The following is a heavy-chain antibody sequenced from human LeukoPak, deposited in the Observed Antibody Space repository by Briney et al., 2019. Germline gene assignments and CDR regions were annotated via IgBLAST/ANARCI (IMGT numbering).Heavy chain of an antibody. CDR1: GYTFTSYG. CDR2: ISAYNGNT. V-gene: IGHV1-18*01. CDR3: ARDHRHYYGSGSFCSPSDY. Sequence: ASVKVSCKASGYTFTSYGISWARQAPGQGLEWMGWISAYNGNTNYAQKLQGRVTMTTDTSTSTAYMELRSLRSDDTAVYYCARDHRHYYGSGSFCSPSDYWGQGTLVTVSS. D-gene: IGHD3-10*01. J-gene: IGHJ4*02.